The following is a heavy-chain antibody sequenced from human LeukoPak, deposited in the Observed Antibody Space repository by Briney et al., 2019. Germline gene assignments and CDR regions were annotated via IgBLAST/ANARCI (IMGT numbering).Heavy chain of an antibody. J-gene: IGHJ4*02. CDR1: GYTFTSYD. D-gene: IGHD1-14*01. V-gene: IGHV1-8*01. Sequence: GASVKVSCKASGYTFTSYDINWVRQATGQGLEWMGWMNPNSGNTGYAQKFQGRVTMTRNTSISTAYMELSSLRSEDTAVYYCATARLTSRYFDYWGQGTLVTVSS. CDR3: ATARLTSRYFDY. CDR2: MNPNSGNT.